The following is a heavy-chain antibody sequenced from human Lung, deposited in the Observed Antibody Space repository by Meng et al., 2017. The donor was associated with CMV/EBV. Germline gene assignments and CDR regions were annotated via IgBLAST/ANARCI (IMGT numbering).Heavy chain of an antibody. CDR2: ISGSGGST. J-gene: IGHJ4*02. V-gene: IGHV3-23*01. Sequence: GGSXRLXCAASGFTFSSYAMSWVRQAPGKGLEWVSAISGSGGSTNYADSVKGRFTISRDNSKNTLYLQMNSLRAEDTAVYYCAKEAGWGLTRFLEWLSGLDYWXQGTXVTVSS. CDR3: AKEAGWGLTRFLEWLSGLDY. D-gene: IGHD3-3*01. CDR1: GFTFSSYA.